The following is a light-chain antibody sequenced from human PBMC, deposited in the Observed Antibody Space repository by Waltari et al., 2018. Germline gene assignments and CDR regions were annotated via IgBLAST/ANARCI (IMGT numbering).Light chain of an antibody. V-gene: IGKV3-20*01. Sequence: IVLTQSPGTLSLSPGERATLSCRASQSVSRSLAWYQQKPGQSPKPLIYGASTRATGIPYMFTVSGSGTDFSLTISSLEPEDFAIYFCQHYVRLPATFGQGTKVEIK. CDR3: QHYVRLPAT. J-gene: IGKJ1*01. CDR1: QSVSRS. CDR2: GAS.